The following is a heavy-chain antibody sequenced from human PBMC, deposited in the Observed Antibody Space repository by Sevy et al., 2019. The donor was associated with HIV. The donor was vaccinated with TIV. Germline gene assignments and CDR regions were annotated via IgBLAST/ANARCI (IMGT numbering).Heavy chain of an antibody. V-gene: IGHV3-11*01. J-gene: IGHJ5*02. CDR3: ARRGIVVVPAANNYNWFDP. CDR2: ISSSGSTI. CDR1: GFTFSDYY. D-gene: IGHD2-2*01. Sequence: GGSLRLSCAASGFTFSDYYMSWIRQAPGKGLEWVSYISSSGSTIYYADSVKGRFTISRDNAKNSLYLQMNSLRAEDTAVYYCARRGIVVVPAANNYNWFDPWGQGTLVTVSS.